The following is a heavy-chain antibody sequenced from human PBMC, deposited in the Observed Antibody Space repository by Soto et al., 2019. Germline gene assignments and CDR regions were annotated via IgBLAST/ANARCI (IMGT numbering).Heavy chain of an antibody. CDR2: IYYSGST. V-gene: IGHV4-31*03. CDR3: ARDNWLLYYFDY. J-gene: IGHJ4*02. CDR1: GGSISSGGYY. D-gene: IGHD3-9*01. Sequence: SETLSLTCTVSGGSISSGGYYWSWIRQHPGKGLEWIGYIYYSGSTYYNPSLKSRVTISVDTSKNQFSLKLSSVTAADTAVYYCARDNWLLYYFDYWGQGTLVTVSS.